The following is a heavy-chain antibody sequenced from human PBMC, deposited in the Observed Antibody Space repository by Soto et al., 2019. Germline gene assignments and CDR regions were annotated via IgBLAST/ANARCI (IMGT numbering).Heavy chain of an antibody. V-gene: IGHV1-69*13. J-gene: IGHJ4*02. CDR3: ARPARMATEYYFDY. Sequence: SVKVSGKASGGTFSIYAISCVLQSPGQGLEWMGGIIPIFGTANYAQKFQGRVTITADESTSTAYMELSSLRSEDTAVYYCARPARMATEYYFDYWGQGTLVTVSS. CDR1: GGTFSIYA. CDR2: IIPIFGTA. D-gene: IGHD5-12*01.